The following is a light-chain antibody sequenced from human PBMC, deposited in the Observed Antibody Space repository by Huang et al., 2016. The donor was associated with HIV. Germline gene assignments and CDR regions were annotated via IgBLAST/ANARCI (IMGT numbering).Light chain of an antibody. CDR3: QQSYSTPYT. CDR2: AAS. Sequence: DIQMTQSPSSLSASVGDRVTITCRASQSISSYLNWHQQKPGKAPKVLMYAASSLQSGGPSRFSGSGSGTDFTLTISSLQPEDFATYYCQQSYSTPYTFGQGTKLEIK. CDR1: QSISSY. J-gene: IGKJ2*01. V-gene: IGKV1-39*01.